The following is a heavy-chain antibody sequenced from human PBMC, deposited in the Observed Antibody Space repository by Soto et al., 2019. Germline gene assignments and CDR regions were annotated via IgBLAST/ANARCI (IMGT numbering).Heavy chain of an antibody. CDR2: IYTSGST. V-gene: IGHV4-4*07. J-gene: IGHJ6*02. Sequence: SETLSLTCTVSGGSIRSYYWSWIRQPAGKPLEWIGRIYTSGSTNYNPSLKSRVTMSVDTSKNQFSLNLSSVTAADTAVYYCAREGASGFGMDVWGQGTTVTVS. D-gene: IGHD1-26*01. CDR1: GGSIRSYY. CDR3: AREGASGFGMDV.